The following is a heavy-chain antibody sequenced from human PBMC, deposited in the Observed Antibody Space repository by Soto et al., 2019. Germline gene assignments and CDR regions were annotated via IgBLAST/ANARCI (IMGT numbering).Heavy chain of an antibody. CDR1: GFTFDDYA. Sequence: GGSLRLSCAASGFTFDDYAMHWVRQAPGKGLEWVSGISWNSGSIGYADSVKGRFTISRDNAKNSLYLQMNSLRAEDTALYYCAKDMSAVAGTDAFDIWGQGTMVTVSS. CDR3: AKDMSAVAGTDAFDI. CDR2: ISWNSGSI. V-gene: IGHV3-9*01. D-gene: IGHD6-19*01. J-gene: IGHJ3*02.